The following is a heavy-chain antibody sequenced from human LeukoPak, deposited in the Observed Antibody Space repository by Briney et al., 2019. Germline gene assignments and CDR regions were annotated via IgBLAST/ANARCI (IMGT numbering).Heavy chain of an antibody. V-gene: IGHV1-8*02. CDR3: ARGNPWGYSSSWYADYGMDV. CDR1: GYDFTGYY. CDR2: MNPNSGNT. J-gene: IGHJ6*02. Sequence: GASVKVSCKASGYDFTGYYVHWVRQAPGHGVEWMGWMNPNSGNTGYAQKFQGRVTMTRNTSISTAYMELSSLRSEDTAVYYCARGNPWGYSSSWYADYGMDVWGQGTTVTVSS. D-gene: IGHD6-13*01.